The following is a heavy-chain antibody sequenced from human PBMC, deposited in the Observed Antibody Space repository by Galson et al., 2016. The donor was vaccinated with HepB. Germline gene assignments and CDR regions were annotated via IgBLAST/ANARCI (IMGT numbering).Heavy chain of an antibody. CDR1: GGFISSSSYY. CDR3: ARTVLRYFDWLPLFYFDL. V-gene: IGHV4-39*01. D-gene: IGHD3-9*01. Sequence: ETLSLTCTVSGGFISSSSYYWGWIRQPPGKGLEWIGNIYYSGRTYYNPSLKSRVTMSVDTSKNQFSLKRSSLTAADTAAYDCARTVLRYFDWLPLFYFDLWGRGTLLAVSS. CDR2: IYYSGRT. J-gene: IGHJ2*01.